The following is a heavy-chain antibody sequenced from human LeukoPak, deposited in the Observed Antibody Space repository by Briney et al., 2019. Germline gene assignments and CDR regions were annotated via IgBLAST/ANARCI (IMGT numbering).Heavy chain of an antibody. J-gene: IGHJ4*02. CDR3: ARGYSSSWAFDY. Sequence: GESLKISCHASGYFFTTYWIGWVRQMPGKGLEWMGIIYPSDSDTRYNPSFQGQVTISADKSISTAYLQLSRLEASDTAIYYCARGYSSSWAFDYWGQGTLVTVSS. CDR1: GYFFTTYW. D-gene: IGHD6-13*01. CDR2: IYPSDSDT. V-gene: IGHV5-51*01.